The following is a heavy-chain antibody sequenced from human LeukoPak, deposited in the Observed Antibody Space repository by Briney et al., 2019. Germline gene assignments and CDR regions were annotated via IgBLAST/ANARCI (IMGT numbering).Heavy chain of an antibody. J-gene: IGHJ4*02. CDR2: ISSSGSTI. CDR3: ARGNRVVVITPFLDY. CDR1: GFTFSSYE. D-gene: IGHD3-22*01. Sequence: PGGSLRLSCAASGFTFSSYEMNWVRQAPGKGLELDSYISSSGSTIYYADSVKGRFTISRDNAKNSLYLQMNSLRAEDTAVYYCARGNRVVVITPFLDYWGQGTLVTVSS. V-gene: IGHV3-48*03.